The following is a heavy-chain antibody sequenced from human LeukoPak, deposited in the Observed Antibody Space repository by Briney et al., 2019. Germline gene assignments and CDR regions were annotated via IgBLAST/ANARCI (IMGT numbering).Heavy chain of an antibody. D-gene: IGHD6-19*01. CDR3: AKVGPVSSGWYDAFDI. V-gene: IGHV3-23*01. CDR1: GFTFSSYA. Sequence: TGGSLRLSCAASGFTFSSYAMSWVRQAPGKVLEWVSAISGSGGSTYYADSVKGRFTISRDSSKNTLYLQMNSLRAEDTAVYYCAKVGPVSSGWYDAFDIWGQGTMVTVSS. CDR2: ISGSGGST. J-gene: IGHJ3*02.